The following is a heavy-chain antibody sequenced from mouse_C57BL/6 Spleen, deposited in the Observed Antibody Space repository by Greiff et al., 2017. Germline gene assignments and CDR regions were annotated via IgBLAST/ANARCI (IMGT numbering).Heavy chain of an antibody. CDR1: GYTFTSYW. CDR3: AKKATGKWFAY. CDR2: INPSNGGT. J-gene: IGHJ3*01. D-gene: IGHD4-1*01. Sequence: QVQLQQPGTELVKPGASVKLSCKASGYTFTSYWMHWVKQRPGQGLEWIGKINPSNGGTNYNEKFKNKATLTVDKSSSTAYMQLSSLTSEDSAVYYCAKKATGKWFAYWGQGTLVTVSA. V-gene: IGHV1-53*01.